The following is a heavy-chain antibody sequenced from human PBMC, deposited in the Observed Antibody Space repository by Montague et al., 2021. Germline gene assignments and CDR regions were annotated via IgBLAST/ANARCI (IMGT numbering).Heavy chain of an antibody. CDR1: SGSIFNAY. CDR3: AKQDYFVSGTSYKGFDP. V-gene: IGHV4-4*07. D-gene: IGHD3-10*01. J-gene: IGHJ5*02. Sequence: SETLSLTCTVSSGSIFNAYWSWVRQPPGKGLEWLGPMFYGGATSNNPSLKSRVTMSIDTSTNQFSLKLSFVTAADTAVYYCAKQDYFVSGTSYKGFDPWGQGILVTVSS. CDR2: MFYGGAT.